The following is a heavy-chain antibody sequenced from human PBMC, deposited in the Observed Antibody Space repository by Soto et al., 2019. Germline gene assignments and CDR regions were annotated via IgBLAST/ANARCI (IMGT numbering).Heavy chain of an antibody. CDR1: GFTFSSYG. CDR3: AKDREYTSGWYEGGTFDY. V-gene: IGHV3-30*18. Sequence: GSLRLSCAASGFTFSSYGMHWVRQAPGKGLEWVAVISYDGSHKYYADSVKGRFTISRDNSKNTLYLQMNSLRAEDTAVYYCAKDREYTSGWYEGGTFDYWGQGTPVTVSS. J-gene: IGHJ4*02. CDR2: ISYDGSHK. D-gene: IGHD6-19*01.